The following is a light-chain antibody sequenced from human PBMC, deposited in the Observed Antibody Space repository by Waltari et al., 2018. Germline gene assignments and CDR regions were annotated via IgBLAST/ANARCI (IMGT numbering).Light chain of an antibody. J-gene: IGKJ2*01. CDR1: QSISNS. CDR2: VAS. Sequence: DIQMTQSPFSLSASVGDSITITCRASQSISNSLNWYQQKPGKAPKLLIYVASRVQSGVPSRFSGSGSGTDFTLTISNLQPEDFATYYCQQSSTTPFFGQGTKLESK. V-gene: IGKV1-39*01. CDR3: QQSSTTPF.